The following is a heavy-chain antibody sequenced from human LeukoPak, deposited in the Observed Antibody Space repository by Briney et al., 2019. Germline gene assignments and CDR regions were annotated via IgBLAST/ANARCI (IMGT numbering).Heavy chain of an antibody. CDR2: IYYSGGT. V-gene: IGHV4-59*01. J-gene: IGHJ4*02. D-gene: IGHD6-13*01. CDR1: GGSISSYY. Sequence: SETLSLTCTVSGGSISSYYWSWIRQPPGKGLEWIGYIYYSGGTNYNPSLKSRVTISVDTSKNQFSLKLSSVTAADTAVYYCARASSGSSWYDYWGQGTLVTVSS. CDR3: ARASSGSSWYDY.